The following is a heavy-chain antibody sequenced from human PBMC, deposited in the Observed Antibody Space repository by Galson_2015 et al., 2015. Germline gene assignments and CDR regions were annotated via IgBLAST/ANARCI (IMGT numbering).Heavy chain of an antibody. Sequence: SLRLSCAASGFTFDDYAMHWVRQAPGKGLEWVSGISWNSGSIGYADSVKGRFTISRDNAKNSLYLQMNSLRAEDTALYYCAKDIGYCGCDCYSGAPDYWGQGTLVTVSS. CDR2: ISWNSGSI. D-gene: IGHD2-21*02. V-gene: IGHV3-9*01. J-gene: IGHJ4*02. CDR3: AKDIGYCGCDCYSGAPDY. CDR1: GFTFDDYA.